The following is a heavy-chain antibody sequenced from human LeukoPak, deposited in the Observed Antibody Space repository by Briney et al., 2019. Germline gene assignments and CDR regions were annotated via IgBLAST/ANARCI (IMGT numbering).Heavy chain of an antibody. CDR1: GGTFSSYA. V-gene: IGHV1-69*05. Sequence: ASVKVSCKASGGTFSSYAISWVRQAPGQGLEWMGGVIPIFGTANYAQKFQGRVTITTDESTSTAYMELSSLRSEDTAVYYCARSLIRFLEWLSNWGQGTLVTVSS. D-gene: IGHD3-3*01. CDR3: ARSLIRFLEWLSN. CDR2: VIPIFGTA. J-gene: IGHJ4*02.